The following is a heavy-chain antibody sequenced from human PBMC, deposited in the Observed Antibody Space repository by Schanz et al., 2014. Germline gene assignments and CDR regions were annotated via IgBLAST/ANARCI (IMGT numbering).Heavy chain of an antibody. D-gene: IGHD1-1*01. CDR2: ISDRGDGT. Sequence: QVQLVESGGGVVQPGRSLRLSCAASGFTFSSYGMHWVRQAPGKGLEWVSGISDRGDGTNYGDSVRGRFTISRDNSRNTVYLQMNNVGVDDTAMYFCAKDLLPWNDPRPFDYWGRGTLVTVSS. CDR1: GFTFSSYG. CDR3: AKDLLPWNDPRPFDY. V-gene: IGHV3-NL1*01. J-gene: IGHJ4*02.